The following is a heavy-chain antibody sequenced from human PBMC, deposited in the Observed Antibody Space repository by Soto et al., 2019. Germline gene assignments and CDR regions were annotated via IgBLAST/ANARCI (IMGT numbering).Heavy chain of an antibody. CDR2: INHSGST. J-gene: IGHJ6*02. D-gene: IGHD5-12*01. CDR3: ARGIYSGYAGAYYYYGMDV. Sequence: KPSETLSLTCAVYGGSFSGYYWSWIRQPPGKGLEWIGEINHSGSTNYNPSLKSRVTISVDTSKNQFSLKLSSVTAADTAVYYCARGIYSGYAGAYYYYGMDVWGQGTTVTVSS. CDR1: GGSFSGYY. V-gene: IGHV4-34*01.